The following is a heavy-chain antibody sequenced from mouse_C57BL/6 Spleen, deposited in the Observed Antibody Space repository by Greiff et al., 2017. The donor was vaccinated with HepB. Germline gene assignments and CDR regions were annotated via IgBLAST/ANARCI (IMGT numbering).Heavy chain of an antibody. V-gene: IGHV1-52*01. CDR3: ARAIGPGYFDV. Sequence: VQLQQPGAELVRPGSSVKLSCKASGYTFTSYWMHWVKQRPIQGLEWIGNIDPSDSETHYNQKFKDKATLTVDKSSSTAYMQLSSLTSEDSAVYYCARAIGPGYFDVWGTGTTVTVSS. CDR1: GYTFTSYW. J-gene: IGHJ1*03. CDR2: IDPSDSET. D-gene: IGHD1-2*01.